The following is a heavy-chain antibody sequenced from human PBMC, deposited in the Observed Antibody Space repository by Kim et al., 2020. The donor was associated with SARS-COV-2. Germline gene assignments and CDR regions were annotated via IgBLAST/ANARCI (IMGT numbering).Heavy chain of an antibody. J-gene: IGHJ6*02. V-gene: IGHV3-11*04. Sequence: YADTVQGRFSTSRDNAKNPLYLQMNSLRAEDTAVYYCARAPMARYYGMDVWGQGTTVTVSS. CDR3: ARAPMARYYGMDV.